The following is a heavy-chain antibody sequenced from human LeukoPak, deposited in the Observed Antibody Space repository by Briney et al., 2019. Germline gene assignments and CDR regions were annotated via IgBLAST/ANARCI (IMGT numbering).Heavy chain of an antibody. CDR2: INPNNGGT. V-gene: IGHV1-2*06. J-gene: IGHJ4*02. CDR1: GYTFTGYY. Sequence: ASVKVSCKASGYTFTGYYMHWVRQAPGQGLEWMGRINPNNGGTNYAQKFQGRVTMTRDTSISTAYMELSRLRSEDTAVYYCAREPAKTYYYDSSGYYYGYWGQGTLVTVSS. CDR3: AREPAKTYYYDSSGYYYGY. D-gene: IGHD3-22*01.